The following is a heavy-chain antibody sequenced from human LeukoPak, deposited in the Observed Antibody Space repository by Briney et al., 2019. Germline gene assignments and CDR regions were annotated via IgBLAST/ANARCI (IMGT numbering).Heavy chain of an antibody. CDR3: ARERTNDGFDI. V-gene: IGHV4-61*01. J-gene: IGHJ3*02. CDR1: GGSVSSGSYY. CDR2: IFYSGRT. Sequence: SETLSLTCTVSGGSVSSGSYYWSWIRQPPEKGLEWIGYIFYSGRTNYNPSLKSRVTISVDTSKNQFSLKLSSVTAADTAVYYCARERTNDGFDIWGQGTMVTVSS. D-gene: IGHD1-7*01.